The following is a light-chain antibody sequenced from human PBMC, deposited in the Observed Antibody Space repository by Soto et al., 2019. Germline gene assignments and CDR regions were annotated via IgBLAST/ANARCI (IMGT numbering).Light chain of an antibody. J-gene: IGKJ1*01. V-gene: IGKV3-20*01. Sequence: DIVLTQSPGTLSLSPGARATLSCRASQSVSSSYLAWYQQKPGQAPRLLIYGASSRATGIPDRFSGSGSGTDFTLTISRLEPEDFAVYYCQQYGGSPWTFGQGTKVDIK. CDR1: QSVSSSY. CDR3: QQYGGSPWT. CDR2: GAS.